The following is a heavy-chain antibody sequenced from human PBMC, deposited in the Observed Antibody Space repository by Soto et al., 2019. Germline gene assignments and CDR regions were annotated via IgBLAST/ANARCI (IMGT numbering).Heavy chain of an antibody. CDR2: ISSSGSNI. V-gene: IGHV3-11*01. CDR1: GFTFRNYD. CDR3: ARDQGSGYDILTGYYTNQDRFDY. D-gene: IGHD3-9*01. J-gene: IGHJ4*02. Sequence: PGGSLRLSCAASGFTFRNYDMSWVRQAPGKGLEWVSSISSSGSNIYYADSVKGRFTISRDNAKNSLYLQMNSLRAEDTAVYYCARDQGSGYDILTGYYTNQDRFDYWGQGTLVTVSS.